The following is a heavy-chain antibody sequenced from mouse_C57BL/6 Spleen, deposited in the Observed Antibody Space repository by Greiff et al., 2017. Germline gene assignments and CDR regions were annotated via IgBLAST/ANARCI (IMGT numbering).Heavy chain of an antibody. V-gene: IGHV2-2*01. CDR2: IWSGGST. D-gene: IGHD4-1*01. J-gene: IGHJ1*03. CDR3: ARNPNWDDYFAV. Sequence: QVQLQQSGPGLVQPSQSLSITCTVSGFSFTSYGVHWVRQSPGKGLEWLGVIWSGGSTDYNAAFISRLSISENKSKIQGIFKMNSLQADDTAIYYWARNPNWDDYFAVWGTGTTVTVSA. CDR1: GFSFTSYG.